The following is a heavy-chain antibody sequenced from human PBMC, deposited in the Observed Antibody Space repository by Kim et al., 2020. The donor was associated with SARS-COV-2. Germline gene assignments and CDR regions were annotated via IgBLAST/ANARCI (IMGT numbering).Heavy chain of an antibody. CDR1: GGSFSGYY. Sequence: SETLSLTCAVYGGSFSGYYWTWIRQPPGKGLEWIGEITHSGSTNYNPSLKSRVTISVDTSKNQFSLKLSSVTAADTAVYYCARGRRNVLWFGESNWFDPWGQGTLVTVSS. CDR2: ITHSGST. CDR3: ARGRRNVLWFGESNWFDP. D-gene: IGHD3-10*01. J-gene: IGHJ5*02. V-gene: IGHV4-34*01.